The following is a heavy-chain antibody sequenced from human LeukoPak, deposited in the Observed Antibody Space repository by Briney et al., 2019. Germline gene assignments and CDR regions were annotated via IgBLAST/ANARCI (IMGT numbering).Heavy chain of an antibody. D-gene: IGHD3-16*01. CDR2: FDPEDGET. CDR1: GYTLTELS. J-gene: IGHJ6*03. Sequence: EASVKVSCKVSGYTLTELSMHWVRQAPGKGLEWMGGFDPEDGETIYAQKFQGRVTMTEDTSTDTAYMELSSLRSEDTAVYYCAKERGRGTQPKIDLYYYYYMDVWGKGTTVTVSS. V-gene: IGHV1-24*01. CDR3: AKERGRGTQPKIDLYYYYYMDV.